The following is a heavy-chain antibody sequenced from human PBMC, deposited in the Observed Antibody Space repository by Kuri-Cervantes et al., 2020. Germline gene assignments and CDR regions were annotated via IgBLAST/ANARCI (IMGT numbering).Heavy chain of an antibody. CDR3: AHHGYYYGMDV. Sequence: SGPTLVKPTQTLTLTCTFSGFSLSTSGVGVGWIRQPPGKALEWLALIFWDDDKRYSPSLKGRLTITKDTSKNQVVLTVTNLDPVDTATYYCAHHGYYYGMDVWGQGTTVTVSS. CDR2: IFWDDDK. CDR1: GFSLSTSGVG. J-gene: IGHJ6*02. V-gene: IGHV2-5*02.